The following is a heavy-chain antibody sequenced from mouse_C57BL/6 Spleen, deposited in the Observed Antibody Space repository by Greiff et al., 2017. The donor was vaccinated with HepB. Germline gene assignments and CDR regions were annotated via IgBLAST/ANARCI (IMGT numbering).Heavy chain of an antibody. CDR3: ARRSSAWFAY. J-gene: IGHJ3*01. CDR1: GYTFTSYW. V-gene: IGHV1-61*01. CDR2: IYPSDSET. Sequence: VQLQQPGAELVRPGSSVKLSCKASGYTFTSYWMDWVKQRPGQGLEWIGNIYPSDSETHYNQKFEDKATLTVDKSSSTAYMQLSSLTSEDSAVYYCARRSSAWFAYWGQGTLVTVSA.